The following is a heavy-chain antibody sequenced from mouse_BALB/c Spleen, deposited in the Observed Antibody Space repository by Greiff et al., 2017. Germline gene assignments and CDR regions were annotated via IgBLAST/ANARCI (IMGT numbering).Heavy chain of an antibody. CDR2: IYPYNGGT. D-gene: IGHD1-1*01. V-gene: IGHV1S29*02. J-gene: IGHJ2*01. CDR1: GYTFTDYN. CDR3: AREAYYGSSYFDY. Sequence: EVKLEESGPVLVKPGASVKISCKASGYTFTDYNMHWVKQSHGKSLEWIGYIYPYNGGTGYNQKFKSKATLTVDNSSSTAYMELRSLTSEDSAVYYCAREAYYGSSYFDYWGQGTTLTVSS.